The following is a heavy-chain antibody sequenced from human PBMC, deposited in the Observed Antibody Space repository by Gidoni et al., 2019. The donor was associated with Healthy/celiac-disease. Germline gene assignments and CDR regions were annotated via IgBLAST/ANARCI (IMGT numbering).Heavy chain of an antibody. CDR1: GFTFSSYA. D-gene: IGHD3-10*01. Sequence: EVQLLESGGGLVQPGVSLRLSCAASGFTFSSYAMSWVRQAPGKGLEWVSAISDSGGSTYYADSVKGRFTISRDNSKNTLYLQMNSLRAEDTAVYYCAKIKTTWFGELHDYWGQGTLVTVSS. J-gene: IGHJ4*02. CDR2: ISDSGGST. CDR3: AKIKTTWFGELHDY. V-gene: IGHV3-23*01.